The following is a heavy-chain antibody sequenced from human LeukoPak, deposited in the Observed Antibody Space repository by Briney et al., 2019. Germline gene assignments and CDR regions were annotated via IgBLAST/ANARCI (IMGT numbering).Heavy chain of an antibody. CDR1: GFTFDDYA. V-gene: IGHV3-9*01. D-gene: IGHD4-17*01. CDR2: ISWNSGSI. CDR3: AKDLYGDYSGY. Sequence: PGGSLRLSCAASGFTFDDYAMHWVRQAPGKGLEWVSGISWNSGSIGYADSVRGRFTISRDNAKNTLYLQMNSLRAEDTAVYYCAKDLYGDYSGYWGQGTLVTVSS. J-gene: IGHJ4*02.